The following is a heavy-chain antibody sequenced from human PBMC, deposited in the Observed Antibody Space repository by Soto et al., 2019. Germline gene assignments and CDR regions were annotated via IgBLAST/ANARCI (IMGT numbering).Heavy chain of an antibody. D-gene: IGHD4-4*01. CDR2: IYYSGST. V-gene: IGHV4-59*08. J-gene: IGHJ4*02. Sequence: SETLSLTCTVSGGSISSYYWSWIRQPPGKGLEWIGYIYYSGSTNYNPSLKSRATISVDTSKNQFSLKVSSATAADTAVYYCARHSNRNYGLYYFDYWGLGAMVTVSS. CDR1: GGSISSYY. CDR3: ARHSNRNYGLYYFDY.